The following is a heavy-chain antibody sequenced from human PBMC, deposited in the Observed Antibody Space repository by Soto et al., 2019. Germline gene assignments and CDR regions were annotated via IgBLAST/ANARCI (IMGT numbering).Heavy chain of an antibody. CDR2: FDPEDGET. V-gene: IGHV1-24*01. D-gene: IGHD2-15*01. CDR1: GYTLTELS. Sequence: ASVKVSCTVSGYTLTELSMHWVRQAPGKGLEWMGGFDPEDGETIYAQKFQGRVTMTEDTSTDTAYMELSSLRSEDTAVYYCATDWFQYCSGGSCYRNYAFDIWGQGTMVTVSS. CDR3: ATDWFQYCSGGSCYRNYAFDI. J-gene: IGHJ3*02.